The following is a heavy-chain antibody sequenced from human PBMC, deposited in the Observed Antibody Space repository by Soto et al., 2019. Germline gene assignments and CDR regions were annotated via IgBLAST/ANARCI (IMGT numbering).Heavy chain of an antibody. D-gene: IGHD3-10*01. V-gene: IGHV5-10-1*03. Sequence: EVQLVQSGAEVKKPGESLRISCKGSGYSFSNSWITWVRQMPGKGLEWMGRIDFSDSKINYSPSFQGHVTISVDKSINTAYLQWSSLKASDTAIYYCARHPNYYGLGSNWFDPWGQGTLVTVSS. CDR2: IDFSDSKI. CDR1: GYSFSNSW. J-gene: IGHJ5*02. CDR3: ARHPNYYGLGSNWFDP.